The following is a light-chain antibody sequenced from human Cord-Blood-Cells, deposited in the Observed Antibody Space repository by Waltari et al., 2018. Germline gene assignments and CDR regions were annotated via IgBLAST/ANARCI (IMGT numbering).Light chain of an antibody. V-gene: IGLV3-21*04. CDR2: YDS. Sequence: SYVLSQPPSASVAPGKTARITCGGNNIGSKSVHWYQQKPGQAPVLVIYYDSDRPSGIPERFSGSNCGNTATLTISRVEAGDEADCYCQVWDSSSDHYVFGTETKVTVL. CDR1: NIGSKS. CDR3: QVWDSSSDHYV. J-gene: IGLJ1*01.